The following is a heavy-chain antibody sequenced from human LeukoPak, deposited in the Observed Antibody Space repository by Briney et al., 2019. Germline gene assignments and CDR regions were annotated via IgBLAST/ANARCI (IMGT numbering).Heavy chain of an antibody. V-gene: IGHV3-7*04. J-gene: IGHJ4*02. D-gene: IGHD2-21*02. CDR2: IHYDGSEK. Sequence: RGSLRLSCEASGFTLSSYWMSWVRQAPGKGLEWVANIHYDGSEKYYVDSVKGRFTISRDNAKNSLYLQMNSLRAEDTAVYYCARGGRTKVTYWGQAATATVSS. CDR3: ARGGRTKVTY. CDR1: GFTLSSYW.